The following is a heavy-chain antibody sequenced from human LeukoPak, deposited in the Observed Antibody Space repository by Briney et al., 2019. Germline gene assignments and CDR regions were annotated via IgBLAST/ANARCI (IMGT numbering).Heavy chain of an antibody. CDR3: ARAGMLSTGDYFDP. CDR2: IHHRGIT. V-gene: IGHV4-39*07. CDR1: GGSITDGTFY. Sequence: SETLSLTCIVSGGSITDGTFYWAWTRQSPEKGLEWIGTIHHRGITFYNPSLQSRVTISVDTSKNQFSLKLSAVTAADTALYYCARAGMLSTGDYFDPWGQGTLVTVSS. D-gene: IGHD5/OR15-5a*01. J-gene: IGHJ5*02.